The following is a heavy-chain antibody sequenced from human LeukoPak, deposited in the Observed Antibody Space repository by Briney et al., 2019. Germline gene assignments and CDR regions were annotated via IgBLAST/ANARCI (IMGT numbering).Heavy chain of an antibody. CDR3: ARGGWDAFDI. D-gene: IGHD2-15*01. CDR2: INNDGSIT. V-gene: IGHV3-74*01. J-gene: IGHJ3*02. Sequence: GGSLRLSCAASGFIFSRYWMHWVRQAPGKELVWVSRINNDGSITNSADSVKGRFTISRDNAKNSLCLQMNSLRAEDTAVYYCARGGWDAFDIWGQGTMATVSS. CDR1: GFIFSRYW.